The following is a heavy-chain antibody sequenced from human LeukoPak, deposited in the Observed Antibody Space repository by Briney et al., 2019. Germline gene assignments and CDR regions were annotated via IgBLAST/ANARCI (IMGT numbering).Heavy chain of an antibody. V-gene: IGHV3-23*01. D-gene: IGHD6-19*01. Sequence: GGSLRLSCAASGFTFSSYAMSWVRQAPGKGLEWVSAISGSGGSTYYADSAKGRFTISRDNSKNTLYLQMNSLRAEDTAVYYCAKDPPGIAVAGPEYFQHWGQGTLVTVSS. J-gene: IGHJ1*01. CDR1: GFTFSSYA. CDR2: ISGSGGST. CDR3: AKDPPGIAVAGPEYFQH.